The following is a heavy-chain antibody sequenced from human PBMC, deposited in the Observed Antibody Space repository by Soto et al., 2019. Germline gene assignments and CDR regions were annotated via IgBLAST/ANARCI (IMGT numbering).Heavy chain of an antibody. CDR3: ATHYYDSSGYPPRAFDI. J-gene: IGHJ3*02. V-gene: IGHV4-4*02. D-gene: IGHD3-22*01. CDR2: IYHSGST. Sequence: SETLSLTCAVSGGSISSSNWWRWVRQPPGKGLEWIGEIYHSGSTNYNPSLKSRVTISVDKSKNQFSLKLSSVTAADTAVYYCATHYYDSSGYPPRAFDIWGQGTMVT. CDR1: GGSISSSNW.